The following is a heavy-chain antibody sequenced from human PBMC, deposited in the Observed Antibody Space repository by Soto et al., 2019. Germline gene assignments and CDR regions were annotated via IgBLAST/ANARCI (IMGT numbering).Heavy chain of an antibody. CDR2: IYYSGGT. CDR1: GDSISTYY. Sequence: QVQLQESGPGLVKPSETLSLTCTVSGDSISTYYWSWIRQPPGKGLEWIGYIYYSGGTNYNPSLKSRVTISVDTSKNQFSLKLTSVTAADTAVYYCARGRSSYYDSRGYTSVYPDYWGQGTLVTVSS. V-gene: IGHV4-59*01. D-gene: IGHD3-22*01. J-gene: IGHJ4*02. CDR3: ARGRSSYYDSRGYTSVYPDY.